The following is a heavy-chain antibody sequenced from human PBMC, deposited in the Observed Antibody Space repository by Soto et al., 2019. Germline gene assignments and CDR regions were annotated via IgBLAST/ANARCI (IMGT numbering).Heavy chain of an antibody. CDR2: ISAYNGNT. Sequence: GASVKVSCKASGYTFTSYGISWVRQAPGQGLEWMGWISAYNGNTNYAQKLQGRVTMTTDTSTSTAYMELRSLRSDDTAVYYCARWIYSSSSGVGWFDPWGQGTLVTVSS. CDR3: ARWIYSSSSGVGWFDP. D-gene: IGHD6-6*01. V-gene: IGHV1-18*01. J-gene: IGHJ5*02. CDR1: GYTFTSYG.